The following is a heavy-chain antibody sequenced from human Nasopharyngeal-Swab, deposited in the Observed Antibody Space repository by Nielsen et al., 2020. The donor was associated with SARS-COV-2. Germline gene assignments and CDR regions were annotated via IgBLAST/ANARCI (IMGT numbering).Heavy chain of an antibody. CDR2: ISAYNGNT. CDR1: GYTFTSYG. CDR3: AKDRGYCSSTSCYDNWFDP. J-gene: IGHJ5*02. Sequence: ASVKVSCKASGYTFTSYGISWVRQAPGQGLEWMGRISAYNGNTNYAQKLQGRVTMTTDTSTSTAYMELRSLRSDDTAVYYCAKDRGYCSSTSCYDNWFDPWGQGTLVTVSS. V-gene: IGHV1-18*01. D-gene: IGHD2-2*01.